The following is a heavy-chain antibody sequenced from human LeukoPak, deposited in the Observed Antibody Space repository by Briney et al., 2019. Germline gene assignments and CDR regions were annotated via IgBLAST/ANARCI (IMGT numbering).Heavy chain of an antibody. D-gene: IGHD3-22*01. J-gene: IGHJ4*02. Sequence: PGGSLRLSCAASGFTFSSYWMSWVRQAPGKGLEWVANIKQDGSEKYYVDSVKGRFTISRDNAKNSLYLQMNSLRAEDTAVYYCAKGYQGYYYDSSGQIDYWGQGTLVTVSS. CDR2: IKQDGSEK. CDR1: GFTFSSYW. CDR3: AKGYQGYYYDSSGQIDY. V-gene: IGHV3-7*01.